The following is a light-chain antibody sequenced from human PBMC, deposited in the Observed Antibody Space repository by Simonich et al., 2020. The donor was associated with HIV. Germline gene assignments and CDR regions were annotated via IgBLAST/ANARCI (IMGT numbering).Light chain of an antibody. CDR1: QGISSY. Sequence: AIRMTQSPSSLSASTGDRVTITCRASQGISSYLAWYKQKPDKAPKLLIYAASTLQSGVPSRFSGSGSGTDFTLTISCLQSEDFATYYCQQYYSYPPTFGQGTKVEIK. CDR3: QQYYSYPPT. J-gene: IGKJ1*01. CDR2: AAS. V-gene: IGKV1-8*01.